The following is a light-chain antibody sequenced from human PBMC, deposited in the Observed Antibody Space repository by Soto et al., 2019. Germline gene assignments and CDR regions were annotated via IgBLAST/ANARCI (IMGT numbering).Light chain of an antibody. Sequence: QSVLTQPPSVSGAPGQRVTISCIGATSDVHWYQHLPGTAPKLLIYGNNNRPSGVPDRFSGSKSGTSASLAITGLQAEYEADYYCQSFDSSLSALYVFGTGTKLTVL. CDR3: QSFDSSLSALYV. V-gene: IGLV1-40*01. CDR2: GNN. J-gene: IGLJ1*01. CDR1: GATSD.